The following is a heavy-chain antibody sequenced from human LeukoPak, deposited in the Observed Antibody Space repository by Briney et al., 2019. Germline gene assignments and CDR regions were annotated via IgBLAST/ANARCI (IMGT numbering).Heavy chain of an antibody. D-gene: IGHD3-10*01. Sequence: GGSLRLSCAASGFTFSSYAMSWVRQAPGKGLEWVSSISSSSSYIYYADSVKGRFTISRDNAKNSLYLQMNSLRAEDTAVYYCAREGTYYYGSGADYWGQGTLVTVSS. J-gene: IGHJ4*02. CDR3: AREGTYYYGSGADY. CDR1: GFTFSSYA. V-gene: IGHV3-21*01. CDR2: ISSSSSYI.